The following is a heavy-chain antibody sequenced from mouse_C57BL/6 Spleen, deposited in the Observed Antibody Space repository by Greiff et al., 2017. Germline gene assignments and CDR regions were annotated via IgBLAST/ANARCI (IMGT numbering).Heavy chain of an antibody. CDR2: IYPGDGDT. CDR1: GYAFSSSW. J-gene: IGHJ2*01. V-gene: IGHV1-82*01. D-gene: IGHD2-14*01. Sequence: QVQLQQPGPELVKPGASVKISCKASGYAFSSSWMNWVKQRPGKGLEWIGRIYPGDGDTNYNGKFKGKATLTADKSSSTAYMQLSSLTSEDSAVYFCAREGLLVRYFDYWGQGTTLTVAS. CDR3: AREGLLVRYFDY.